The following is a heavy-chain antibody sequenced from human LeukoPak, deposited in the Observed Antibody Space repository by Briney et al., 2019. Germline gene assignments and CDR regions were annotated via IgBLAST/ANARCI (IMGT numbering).Heavy chain of an antibody. CDR2: IGTAGDT. Sequence: GGSLRLSCAASGFTFSSYDMHWVRQATGKGLEWVSAIGTAGDTYYPGSVKGRFTISRENAKNSLYLQMNCLRAGDTAVYYCARALIAVAVRALNYYYYYMDVWGKGTTVTVSS. J-gene: IGHJ6*03. V-gene: IGHV3-13*01. CDR1: GFTFSSYD. CDR3: ARALIAVAVRALNYYYYYMDV. D-gene: IGHD6-19*01.